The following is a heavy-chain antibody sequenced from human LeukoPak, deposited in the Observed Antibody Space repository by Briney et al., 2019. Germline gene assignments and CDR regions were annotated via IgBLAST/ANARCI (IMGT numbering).Heavy chain of an antibody. CDR3: ARVSGYDWESFYDY. Sequence: SETLSLTCSVSGGSISSYYWSWIRQPAGKGLEWIGRIYTSGSTNYNPSLKSRVTMSVDTSKNQFSLKLSSVTAADTAVYYCARVSGYDWESFYDYWGQGTLVTVSS. CDR2: IYTSGST. V-gene: IGHV4-4*07. J-gene: IGHJ4*02. D-gene: IGHD5-12*01. CDR1: GGSISSYY.